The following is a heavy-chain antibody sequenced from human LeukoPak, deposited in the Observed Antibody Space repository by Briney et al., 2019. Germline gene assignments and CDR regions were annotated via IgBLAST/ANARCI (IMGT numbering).Heavy chain of an antibody. Sequence: SETLSLTCTVSGGSISSCCHYWGWIRQLPGKGLEWIGSIYYSGSTYYNPSLKSRVTISVDTSKNQFSLKLSSVTAADTAVYYCARPYCSSTSCPFDYWGQGTPVTVSS. CDR3: ARPYCSSTSCPFDY. CDR2: IYYSGST. CDR1: GGSISSCCHY. D-gene: IGHD2-2*01. J-gene: IGHJ4*02. V-gene: IGHV4-39*01.